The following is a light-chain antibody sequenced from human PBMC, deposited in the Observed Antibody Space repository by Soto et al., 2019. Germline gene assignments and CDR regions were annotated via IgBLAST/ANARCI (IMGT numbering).Light chain of an antibody. CDR1: QSVSTY. J-gene: IGKJ1*01. CDR3: QQRSNWAWT. CDR2: GAS. V-gene: IGKV3-11*01. Sequence: EIVLTQSPATLSLSPGERATLSCRASQSVSTYLAWYQQKPGQAPRLLIYGASSRATGIPDRFSGSGSGTDFTLTISRLEPEDFAVYYCQQRSNWAWTFGQGTKVDIK.